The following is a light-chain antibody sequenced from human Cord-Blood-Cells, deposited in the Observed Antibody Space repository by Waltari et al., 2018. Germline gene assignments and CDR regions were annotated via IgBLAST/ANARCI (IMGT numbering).Light chain of an antibody. CDR3: SAYTSSSTLV. J-gene: IGLJ1*01. Sequence: QSALTQPASVSGSPGQSITISCTGTSSDVGGYNYVSWYQQHPGKAPKLMIYEVSNRPTGVSNRFSGSKSGNTASRTISGLQAEDEADYYGSAYTSSSTLVFGTGTKVTVL. CDR2: EVS. CDR1: SSDVGGYNY. V-gene: IGLV2-14*01.